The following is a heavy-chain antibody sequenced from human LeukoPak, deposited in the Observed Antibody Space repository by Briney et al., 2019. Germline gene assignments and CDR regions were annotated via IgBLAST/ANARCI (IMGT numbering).Heavy chain of an antibody. CDR3: ARHYYHDY. V-gene: IGHV3-48*03. CDR2: ISSSGKTI. J-gene: IGHJ4*02. Sequence: GGSLRLSCAASGFTFSNYEMNWVRQAPGKGLEWISYISSSGKTIYYTDSVKGQFTISRDNAKNSLFLQMHSLRAEDTAVYHCARHYYHDYWGQGTLVTVSS. CDR1: GFTFSNYE. D-gene: IGHD3-10*01.